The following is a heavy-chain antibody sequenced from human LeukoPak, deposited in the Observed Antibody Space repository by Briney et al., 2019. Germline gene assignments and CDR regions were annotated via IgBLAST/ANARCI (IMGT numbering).Heavy chain of an antibody. D-gene: IGHD3-10*01. V-gene: IGHV1-69*13. Sequence: SVKVSCKASGGTFSNYAISWVRQAPGQGLEWMGGIIPIFGTANYAQKFQGRVTITADESTSTAYMELSSLRSEDTAVYYCASAGVYYGSGIDYWGQGTLVTVSS. CDR1: GGTFSNYA. CDR2: IIPIFGTA. J-gene: IGHJ4*02. CDR3: ASAGVYYGSGIDY.